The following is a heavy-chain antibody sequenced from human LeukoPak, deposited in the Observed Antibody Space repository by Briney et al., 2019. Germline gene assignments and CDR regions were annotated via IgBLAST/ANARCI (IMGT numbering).Heavy chain of an antibody. V-gene: IGHV4-59*08. D-gene: IGHD3-16*01. J-gene: IGHJ3*01. CDR3: ARRATIGGVNAFDV. CDR1: GGSMSTYF. CDR2: IYYSGST. Sequence: PSETLSLSCTVSGGSMSTYFWTWIRQPPGMGLEYIGNIYYSGSTYYNPSLKSRVTISVDTSKTQFSLKLSSVTAADTAVYYCARRATIGGVNAFDVWGPGTMVTVSS.